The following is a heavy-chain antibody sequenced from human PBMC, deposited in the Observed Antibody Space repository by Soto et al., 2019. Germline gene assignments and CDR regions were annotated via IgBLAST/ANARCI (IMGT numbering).Heavy chain of an antibody. CDR1: GGSISSGDYY. D-gene: IGHD3-22*01. CDR2: IYYSGST. J-gene: IGHJ4*02. Sequence: QVQLQESGPGLVKPSQTLSLTCTVSGGSISSGDYYWSWIRPHPGQGLEWIGYIYYSGSTYYNPSLKSRVTISVDTSKNQFSLKLSSVTAADTAVYYCARVALYYDSSGYSDWGQGTLVTVSS. V-gene: IGHV4-31*03. CDR3: ARVALYYDSSGYSD.